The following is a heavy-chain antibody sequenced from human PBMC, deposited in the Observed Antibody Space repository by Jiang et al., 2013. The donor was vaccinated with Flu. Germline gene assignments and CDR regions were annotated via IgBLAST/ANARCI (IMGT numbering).Heavy chain of an antibody. CDR2: IYYSGST. CDR1: GGSISSYY. V-gene: IGHV4-59*01. J-gene: IGHJ4*02. Sequence: GLVKPSETLSLTCTVSGGSISSYYWSWIRQPPGKGLEWIGYIYYSGSTNYNPSLKSRATISVDTSKNQFSLKLSSVTAADTAVYYCASQLALGLPVDYWGQGTLVTVSS. D-gene: IGHD2-2*01. CDR3: ASQLALGLPVDY.